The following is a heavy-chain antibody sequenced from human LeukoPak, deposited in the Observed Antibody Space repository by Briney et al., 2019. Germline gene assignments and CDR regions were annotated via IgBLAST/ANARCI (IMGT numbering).Heavy chain of an antibody. Sequence: SSETLSLTCTVSGGSIRSSSYYWGWIRQPPGKGLEWIGSIYYSGSTYYNPSLRSRVTISVDTSKNQFSLKLSSETAADTAVYYCARIYDSSGYGLDYWGQGTLVTVSS. CDR3: ARIYDSSGYGLDY. CDR1: GGSIRSSSYY. J-gene: IGHJ4*02. V-gene: IGHV4-39*01. CDR2: IYYSGST. D-gene: IGHD3-22*01.